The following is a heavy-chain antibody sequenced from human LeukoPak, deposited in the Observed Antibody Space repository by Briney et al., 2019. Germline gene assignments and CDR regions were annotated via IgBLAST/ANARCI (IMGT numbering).Heavy chain of an antibody. V-gene: IGHV5-51*01. CDR1: GYSFTTYW. D-gene: IGHD2-15*01. CDR2: IYPGDSDT. J-gene: IGHJ4*02. Sequence: GESLKISCKGSGYSFTTYWIGWVRHMPGKGLEWMGIIYPGDSDTRYSPSFQGQVTISADKSISTAYLQWSSLKASDTAMYYCARRRAGYCSGGSCQYYFEYWGQGTLVTVSS. CDR3: ARRRAGYCSGGSCQYYFEY.